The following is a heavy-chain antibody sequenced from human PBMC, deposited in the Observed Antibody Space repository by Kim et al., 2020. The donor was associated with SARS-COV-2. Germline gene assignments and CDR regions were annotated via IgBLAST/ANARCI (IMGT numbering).Heavy chain of an antibody. D-gene: IGHD3-22*01. CDR2: ISDSGGST. CDR3: AIRGNYGQFDY. CDR1: GFTFNSYA. J-gene: IGHJ4*02. Sequence: GGSLRLSCAASGFTFNSYAMSWVRQVPGKGLEWVTTISDSGGSTSYADSVKGRFTISRDNSKNTLYLQMNSLRAEDTALYYCAIRGNYGQFDYWGQGTLVTVSS. V-gene: IGHV3-23*01.